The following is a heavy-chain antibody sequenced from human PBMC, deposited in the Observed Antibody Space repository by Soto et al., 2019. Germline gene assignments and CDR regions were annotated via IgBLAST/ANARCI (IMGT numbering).Heavy chain of an antibody. V-gene: IGHV3-30*18. CDR1: GFTFSSYG. Sequence: GGSLRLSCAASGFTFSSYGMHWVRQAPGKGLEWVAVISYDGSNKYYADSVKGRFTISRDNSKNTLYLQMNSLRAEDTAVYYCAKAEGIAAAGYYYYYMDVWGKGTTVTVSS. CDR2: ISYDGSNK. CDR3: AKAEGIAAAGYYYYYMDV. D-gene: IGHD6-13*01. J-gene: IGHJ6*03.